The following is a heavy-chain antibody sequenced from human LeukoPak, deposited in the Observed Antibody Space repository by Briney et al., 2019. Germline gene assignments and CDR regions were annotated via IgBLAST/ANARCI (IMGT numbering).Heavy chain of an antibody. J-gene: IGHJ4*02. CDR3: TRKTVATSLDS. D-gene: IGHD5-12*01. CDR2: ISYSGST. Sequence: SETLSLTCTVSGGSISSYYWSWIRQPPGRGLEWVGTISYSGSTYYNASLKSRVTISVDTFKNQFSLKLSSVTAADTAVYYCTRKTVATSLDSWGQGTLVTVSS. CDR1: GGSISSYY. V-gene: IGHV4-59*12.